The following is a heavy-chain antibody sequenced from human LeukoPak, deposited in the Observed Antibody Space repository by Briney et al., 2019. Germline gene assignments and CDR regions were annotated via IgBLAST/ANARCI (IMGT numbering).Heavy chain of an antibody. CDR1: GFTFSDYW. V-gene: IGHV3-74*01. CDR2: INTDGSVT. D-gene: IGHD4-23*01. CDR3: TRPFGGSGDY. Sequence: GGSLRLSCAVSGFTFSDYWMHWVRQASGKGLVWISRINTDGSVTDYADSVKGRFTISRDNAKNTLYLQMSSLITEDTALYYCTRPFGGSGDYWGQGTLVTVSS. J-gene: IGHJ4*02.